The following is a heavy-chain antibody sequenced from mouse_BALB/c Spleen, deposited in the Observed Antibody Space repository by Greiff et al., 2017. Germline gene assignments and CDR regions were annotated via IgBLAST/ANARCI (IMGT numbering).Heavy chain of an antibody. CDR3: ARLSYYGSSLP. D-gene: IGHD1-1*01. CDR1: GYSITSGYY. J-gene: IGHJ4*01. Sequence: EVQRVESGPGLVKPSQSLSLTCSVTGYSITSGYYWNWIRQFPGNKLEWMGYISYDGSNNYNPSLKNRISITRDTSKNQFFLKLNSVTTEDTATYYCARLSYYGSSLPWGQGTSVTVSS. CDR2: ISYDGSN. V-gene: IGHV3-6*02.